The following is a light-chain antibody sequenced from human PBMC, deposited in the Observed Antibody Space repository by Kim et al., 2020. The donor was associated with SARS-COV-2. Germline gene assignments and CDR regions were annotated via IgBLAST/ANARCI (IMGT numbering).Light chain of an antibody. V-gene: IGKV3-15*01. Sequence: EIVMTQSPPTLSVSPGESATLSCRASQTVSAYLAWYQQKPGQAPRLLIYDASTRATCVPARFSGSGSGTEFTLSISSLQSEDFAVYYCQHYARWPLTFGGGTKVDIK. CDR3: QHYARWPLT. J-gene: IGKJ4*02. CDR1: QTVSAY. CDR2: DAS.